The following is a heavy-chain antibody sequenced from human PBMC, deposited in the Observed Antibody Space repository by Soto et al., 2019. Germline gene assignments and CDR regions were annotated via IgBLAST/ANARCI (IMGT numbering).Heavy chain of an antibody. J-gene: IGHJ6*02. Sequence: GESLKISCAASGFTFSSYAMSWVRQAPGKGLEWVSAISGSGGSTYYADSVKGRFTISRDNSKNTLYLQMNSLRAEDTAVYYCAKGQQQLVVYYGMDVWGQGTTVTVSS. CDR3: AKGQQQLVVYYGMDV. CDR1: GFTFSSYA. D-gene: IGHD6-13*01. CDR2: ISGSGGST. V-gene: IGHV3-23*01.